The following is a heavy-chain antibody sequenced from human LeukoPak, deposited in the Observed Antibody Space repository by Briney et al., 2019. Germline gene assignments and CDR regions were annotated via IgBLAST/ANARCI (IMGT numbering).Heavy chain of an antibody. CDR2: INPNSGGT. D-gene: IGHD3-3*01. J-gene: IGHJ5*02. CDR1: GYTFTGYY. Sequence: ASVKVSCKASGYTFTGYYMHRVRQAPGQGLEWMGRINPNSGGTNYAQKFQGRVTMTRDTSISTAYMELSRLRSDDTAVYYCARGINDFWSGYGDNWFDPWGQGTLVTVSS. CDR3: ARGINDFWSGYGDNWFDP. V-gene: IGHV1-2*06.